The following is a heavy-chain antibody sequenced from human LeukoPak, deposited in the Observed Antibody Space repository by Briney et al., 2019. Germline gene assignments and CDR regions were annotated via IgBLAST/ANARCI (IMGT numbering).Heavy chain of an antibody. CDR2: INHSGST. J-gene: IGHJ4*02. V-gene: IGHV4-34*01. D-gene: IGHD6-13*01. Sequence: SETLSLTCAVYGGSFSGYYWCWIRQPPGKGLEWIGEINHSGSTNYNPSLKSRVTISVDTPKKQFSLKLSSVTAADTAVYYCARHGIAVVGTGFDYWGQGTLVTVSS. CDR1: GGSFSGYY. CDR3: ARHGIAVVGTGFDY.